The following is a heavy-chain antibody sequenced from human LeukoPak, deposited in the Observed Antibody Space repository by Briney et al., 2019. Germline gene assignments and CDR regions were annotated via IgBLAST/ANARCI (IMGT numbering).Heavy chain of an antibody. Sequence: SETLSLTCAVYGGSFSGYYWSWIRQPPGKGLEWIGEINQSGSTNYNPSLKGRVTISVDTSKNQFSLKLSSVTAADTAVYYCARVAARRDSYYYYGMDVWGQGTTDTVSS. J-gene: IGHJ6*02. D-gene: IGHD6-6*01. CDR3: ARVAARRDSYYYYGMDV. CDR2: INQSGST. V-gene: IGHV4-34*01. CDR1: GGSFSGYY.